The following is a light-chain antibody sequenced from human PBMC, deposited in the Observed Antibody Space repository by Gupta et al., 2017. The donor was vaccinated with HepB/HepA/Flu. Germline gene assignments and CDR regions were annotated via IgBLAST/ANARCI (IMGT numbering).Light chain of an antibody. J-gene: IGLJ2*01. CDR3: AVWDDSLRGML. Sequence: QSMLTQPPSASGHPGQSVTISCSGGSSNIGDNHVYWYQQFPGTTPKLLIYRHNQRTSGVPDRFSAFKSGTSASLAISGLRAEDEADYYCAVWDDSLRGMLFGGGTKLTVL. CDR1: SSNIGDNH. CDR2: RHN. V-gene: IGLV1-47*01.